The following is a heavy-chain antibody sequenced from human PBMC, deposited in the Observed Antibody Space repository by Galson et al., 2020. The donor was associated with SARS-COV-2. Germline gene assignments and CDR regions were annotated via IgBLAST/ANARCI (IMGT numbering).Heavy chain of an antibody. CDR2: IGTGSDT. Sequence: GESLKISCTSSGLTLSAHGTSWVRQAPGKGLEWVSHIGTGSDTHYADSVKGRFTISRDNSKNTLYLQMTSLRAEDTAIYYCAKSLGYMTFDLWGQGTMVTVSS. V-gene: IGHV3-23*01. CDR1: GLTLSAHG. J-gene: IGHJ3*01. CDR3: AKSLGYMTFDL. D-gene: IGHD6-13*01.